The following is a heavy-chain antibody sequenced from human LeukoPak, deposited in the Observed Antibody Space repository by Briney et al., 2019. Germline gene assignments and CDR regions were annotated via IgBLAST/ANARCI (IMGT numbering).Heavy chain of an antibody. V-gene: IGHV3-13*01. Sequence: PGGSLRLSCAASGFTFSSFDMHWVRQPTGQGLEWVSTIGTASDTYYPGSVEGRFTLSRDNAKNSLYLQMNSLTAGDTAVYYCARGPTRRKYYYMDVWGKGTTVTVSS. CDR1: GFTFSSFD. J-gene: IGHJ6*03. D-gene: IGHD5-24*01. CDR3: ARGPTRRKYYYMDV. CDR2: IGTASDT.